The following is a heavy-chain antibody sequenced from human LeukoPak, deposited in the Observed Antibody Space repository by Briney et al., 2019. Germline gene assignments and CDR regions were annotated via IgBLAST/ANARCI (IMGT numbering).Heavy chain of an antibody. V-gene: IGHV6-1*01. CDR3: ARGEMATIQGGNWFDP. Sequence: SQTLSLTCAISGDSVSSNSAAWNWIRQSPSRGLEWLGRTYYRSKWYNDYAVSVKSRITINPDTSKNQFSLQLDSVTPEDTAVYYCARGEMATIQGGNWFDPWGQGTLVTVSS. CDR1: GDSVSSNSAA. D-gene: IGHD5-24*01. J-gene: IGHJ5*02. CDR2: TYYRSKWYN.